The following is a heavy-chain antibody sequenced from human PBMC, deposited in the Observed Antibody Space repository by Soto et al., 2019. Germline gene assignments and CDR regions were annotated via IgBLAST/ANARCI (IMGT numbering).Heavy chain of an antibody. CDR3: AVDSVISVIDY. Sequence: ASVKVSCKASGYSFNTYSIHWVRQVPGQGLEGMGIINPSGGSTSYAQKFQGSVTMTRDTSTSTVYMGLSSLGSEDTAVYYCAVDSVISVIDYWGQGTLVTVSS. CDR1: GYSFNTYS. CDR2: INPSGGST. J-gene: IGHJ4*02. V-gene: IGHV1-46*02. D-gene: IGHD1-26*01.